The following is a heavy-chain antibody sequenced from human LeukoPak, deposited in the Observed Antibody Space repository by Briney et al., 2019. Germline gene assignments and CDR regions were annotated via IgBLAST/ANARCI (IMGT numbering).Heavy chain of an antibody. CDR3: ARVEGGSYWGSYYYYYYMDV. CDR2: ISGYNGNT. Sequence: GASVKVSCKASGYTFTSYGISWVRQAPGQGLEWMGWISGYNGNTKYAQRLQGRVTMTTDTSTSTAYMELRSLRSDDTAVYYCARVEGGSYWGSYYYYYYMDVWGKGTTVTISS. J-gene: IGHJ6*03. CDR1: GYTFTSYG. D-gene: IGHD1-26*01. V-gene: IGHV1-18*01.